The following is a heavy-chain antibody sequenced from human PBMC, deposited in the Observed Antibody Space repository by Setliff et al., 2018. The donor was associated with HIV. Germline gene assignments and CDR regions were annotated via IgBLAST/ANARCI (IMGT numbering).Heavy chain of an antibody. J-gene: IGHJ5*02. D-gene: IGHD3-16*01. CDR3: ARGWGDWFDP. Sequence: PSVKVSCKASGYTFTSYDINWVRQATGQGLEWMGWMNPNSGTRGYAQKFQGRVTMTRNTSISTAYMELSNLRSEDTVVYYCARGWGDWFDPWGQGTLDTVSS. CDR2: MNPNSGTR. CDR1: GYTFTSYD. V-gene: IGHV1-8*01.